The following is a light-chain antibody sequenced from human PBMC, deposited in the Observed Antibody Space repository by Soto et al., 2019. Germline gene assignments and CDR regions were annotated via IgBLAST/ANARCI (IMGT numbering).Light chain of an antibody. V-gene: IGLV2-23*03. Sequence: QSALTQPASVSGSPGHPITFPGTGTRSNVGNYNLVSWYQQHPGKAPKLIIYEGSKRPSGVSNRFSGSKSGNTASLTISGLQAEDEADYHCCSYAGGNTFVFGGGTKLTVL. CDR2: EGS. CDR3: CSYAGGNTFV. J-gene: IGLJ3*02. CDR1: RSNVGNYNL.